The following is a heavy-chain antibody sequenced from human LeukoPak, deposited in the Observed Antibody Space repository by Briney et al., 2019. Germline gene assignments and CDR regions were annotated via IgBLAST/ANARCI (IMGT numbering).Heavy chain of an antibody. V-gene: IGHV4-61*02. CDR2: SYSSSAP. CDR3: AREGVETGSDY. J-gene: IGHJ4*02. Sequence: PSGTLSLTCSVSGASISSGTYHWGWIGPAAGQGLEWIGRSYSSSAPSYNPYRQSRVTISGDTSKTQFALKLTAVRAADRVVYYWAREGVETGSDYWGQGILVSVSS. D-gene: IGHD5-18*01. CDR1: GASISSGTYH.